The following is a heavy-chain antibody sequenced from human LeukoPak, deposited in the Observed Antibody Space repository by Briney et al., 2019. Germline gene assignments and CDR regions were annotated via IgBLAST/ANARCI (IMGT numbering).Heavy chain of an antibody. Sequence: GGSLRLSCAASGFTFTNYAMTWVRQAPGKGLEWVSSISGAGTYYANSVKGRFTISRDNYKNTLYLQMNSLRADDTAVYYCARDPNGNYVGAFDFQRWGQGTLVIVSS. CDR3: ARDPNGNYVGAFDFQR. J-gene: IGHJ1*01. CDR2: ISGAGT. V-gene: IGHV3-23*01. CDR1: GFTFTNYA. D-gene: IGHD1-7*01.